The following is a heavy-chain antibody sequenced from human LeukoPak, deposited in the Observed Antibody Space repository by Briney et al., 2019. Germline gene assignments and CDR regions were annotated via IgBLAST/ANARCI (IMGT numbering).Heavy chain of an antibody. D-gene: IGHD4-17*01. CDR2: IKSGGGGT. J-gene: IGHJ4*02. Sequence: GASLRLSCAASGFPFSSYAMTWVRQAPGPGLEWVSTIKSGGGGTYFADSVEGRFTISRDNFNSTLCLQLNSLRGEETAPYYCGKGVGYAYGDYLVDWGQGTLVTVSS. V-gene: IGHV3-23*05. CDR1: GFPFSSYA. CDR3: GKGVGYAYGDYLVD.